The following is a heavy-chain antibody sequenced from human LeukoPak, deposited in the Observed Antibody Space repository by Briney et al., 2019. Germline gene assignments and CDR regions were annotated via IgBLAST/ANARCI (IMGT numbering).Heavy chain of an antibody. Sequence: GASLKISCKGSGSSFTSSWIVWVRQMPGKGLEWMGIIYPGDSDTRYSPSFQGQVTISADKSISAAYLQWSSLKASDTAMYYCARLRTAMDPFDYWGQGILVTVSS. D-gene: IGHD5-18*01. CDR3: ARLRTAMDPFDY. J-gene: IGHJ4*02. V-gene: IGHV5-51*01. CDR2: IYPGDSDT. CDR1: GSSFTSSW.